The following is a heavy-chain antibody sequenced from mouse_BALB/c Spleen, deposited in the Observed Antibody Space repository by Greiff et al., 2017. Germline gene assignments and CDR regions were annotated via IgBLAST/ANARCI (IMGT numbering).Heavy chain of an antibody. J-gene: IGHJ4*01. Sequence: QVQLKESGPGLVAPSQSLSITCTVSGFSLTSYGVHWVRQTPGKGLEWLGVIWAGGSTNYNSALMSRLSISKDNSKSQVFLKMNSLQTDDTAMYYCARDPWDGYYAMDYWGQGTSVTVSS. CDR1: GFSLTSYG. V-gene: IGHV2-9*02. D-gene: IGHD2-3*01. CDR3: ARDPWDGYYAMDY. CDR2: IWAGGST.